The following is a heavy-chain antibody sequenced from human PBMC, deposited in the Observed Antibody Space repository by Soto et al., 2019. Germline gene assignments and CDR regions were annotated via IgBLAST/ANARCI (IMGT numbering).Heavy chain of an antibody. Sequence: GGSLRLSCAASGFTFSSYAMHWVRQAPGKGLEYVSAISSNGGSTYYANSVKGRFTISRDNSKNTLYLQMGSLRAEDMAVYYCARDSGYCSSTSCYGGYYYYMDVWGKGTTVTVSS. V-gene: IGHV3-64*01. CDR1: GFTFSSYA. CDR3: ARDSGYCSSTSCYGGYYYYMDV. CDR2: ISSNGGST. D-gene: IGHD2-2*03. J-gene: IGHJ6*03.